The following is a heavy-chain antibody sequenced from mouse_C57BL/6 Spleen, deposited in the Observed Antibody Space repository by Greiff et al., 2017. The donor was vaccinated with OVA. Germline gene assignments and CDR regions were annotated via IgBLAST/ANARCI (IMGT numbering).Heavy chain of an antibody. CDR2: IDPETGGT. CDR1: GYTFTDYE. J-gene: IGHJ2*01. Sequence: QVQLKESGAELVRPGASVTLSCKASGYTFTDYEMHWVKQTPVHGLEWIGAIDPETGGTAYNQKFKGKAILTADKSSSTAYMELRSLTSEDSAVYYCTTITTVVKFDYWGQGTTLTVSS. CDR3: TTITTVVKFDY. V-gene: IGHV1-15*01. D-gene: IGHD1-1*01.